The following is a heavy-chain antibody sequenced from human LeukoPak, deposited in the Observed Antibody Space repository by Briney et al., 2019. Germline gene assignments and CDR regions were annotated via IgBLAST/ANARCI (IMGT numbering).Heavy chain of an antibody. CDR3: ARDQDWFDP. CDR1: GGSISSGSYY. CDR2: IYYSGST. J-gene: IGHJ5*02. Sequence: PSETLSLTCTVSGGSISSGSYYWSWIRQPAGKGLEWIGYIYYSGSTNYNPSLKSRVTISVDTSKNQFSLKLSSVTAADTAVYYCARDQDWFDPWGQGTLVTVSS. V-gene: IGHV4-61*10.